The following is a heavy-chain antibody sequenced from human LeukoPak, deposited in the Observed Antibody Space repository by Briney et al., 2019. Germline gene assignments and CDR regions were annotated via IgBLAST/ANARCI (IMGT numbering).Heavy chain of an antibody. Sequence: SETLSLTCTVSGGSISSGSYYWSWIRQPAGKGLEWIGRIYTSGSTNYNPSLKSRVTVSVDTSKNQFSLKLSSVTAADTAVYYCASDFSAYAFDIWGQGTMVTVSS. CDR3: ASDFSAYAFDI. J-gene: IGHJ3*02. CDR2: IYTSGST. V-gene: IGHV4-61*02. CDR1: GGSISSGSYY. D-gene: IGHD2-2*01.